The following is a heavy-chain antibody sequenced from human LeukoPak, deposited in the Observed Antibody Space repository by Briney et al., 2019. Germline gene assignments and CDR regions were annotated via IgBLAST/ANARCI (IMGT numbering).Heavy chain of an antibody. CDR3: ARSGYCVNDVCYPDPFFDY. D-gene: IGHD2-8*01. V-gene: IGHV4-30-4*01. CDR1: GGSLSSGHSF. CDR2: IYYSGSI. Sequence: SQTLSLTCTVSGGSLSSGHSFGDSVRQPPGKGLGWIGSIYYSGSIQYNPSLRSRVTLLVDRSKNQFSLKLTSATAADTAVYYCARSGYCVNDVCYPDPFFDYWGQGTLVTVSS. J-gene: IGHJ4*02.